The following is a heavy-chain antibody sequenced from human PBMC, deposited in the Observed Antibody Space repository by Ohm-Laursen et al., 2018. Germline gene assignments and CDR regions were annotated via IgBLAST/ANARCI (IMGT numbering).Heavy chain of an antibody. CDR3: ARDCLDYNDGPFDY. CDR2: IYNSGST. CDR1: GGSVNSGSSY. J-gene: IGHJ4*02. V-gene: IGHV4-61*01. Sequence: TLSLTCAISGGSVNSGSSYWSWIRQSPGKGLEWIGYIYNSGSTNYNPSLKSRVTLSVDMSKNQFSLKLTSVTAADTAVYYCARDCLDYNDGPFDYWGQGTLVTVSS. D-gene: IGHD3-22*01.